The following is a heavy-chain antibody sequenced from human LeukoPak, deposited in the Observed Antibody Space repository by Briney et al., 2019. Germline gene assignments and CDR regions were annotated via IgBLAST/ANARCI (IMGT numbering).Heavy chain of an antibody. J-gene: IGHJ6*02. V-gene: IGHV3-33*01. CDR2: IWNDGSNK. CDR1: GFTFSTYG. D-gene: IGHD3/OR15-3a*01. Sequence: GGSLRLSCAASGFTFSTYGMHWVRQAPGKGLEWVSVIWNDGSNKYYADSVKGRFTISRDNSRNTLYLQMNSLRVEDTAVYYCARFGLPYSIDLWGQGTMVTVSS. CDR3: ARFGLPYSIDL.